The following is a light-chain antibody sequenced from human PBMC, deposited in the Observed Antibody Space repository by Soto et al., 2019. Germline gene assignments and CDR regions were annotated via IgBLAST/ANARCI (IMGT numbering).Light chain of an antibody. J-gene: IGKJ1*01. Sequence: DIVMTQSPDSLAVSLGERATINCKSSQSVLFRSNNKNYLAWYQQTPGQRPKLLIYWASTRESGVPDRFSGSGSGTDFTLTIISLQAEDVSVYYSQQYYSTPTWTFGQGTKVEIK. V-gene: IGKV4-1*01. CDR2: WAS. CDR1: QSVLFRSNNKNY. CDR3: QQYYSTPTWT.